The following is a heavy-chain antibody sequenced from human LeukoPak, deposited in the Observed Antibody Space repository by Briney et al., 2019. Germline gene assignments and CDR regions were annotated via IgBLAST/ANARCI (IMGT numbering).Heavy chain of an antibody. CDR1: GFTFSDYN. V-gene: IGHV3-48*01. D-gene: IGHD2-2*01. CDR2: ITSSGSTI. Sequence: GGSPRLSCAASGFTFSDYNMNWVRQAPGKGLEWVSFITSSGSTIHYADSVKGRFTISRDNAKNPLYLQMNSLGAEDTALYYCARETCTRTTCYIEYWGQGTLVTVSS. CDR3: ARETCTRTTCYIEY. J-gene: IGHJ4*02.